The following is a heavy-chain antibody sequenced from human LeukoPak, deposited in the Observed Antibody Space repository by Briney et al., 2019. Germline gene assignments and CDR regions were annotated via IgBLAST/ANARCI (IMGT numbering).Heavy chain of an antibody. V-gene: IGHV3-21*01. D-gene: IGHD3-22*01. J-gene: IGHJ4*02. Sequence: PGGSLRLSCAASGFTFSSYSMNWVRQAPGKGLEWVSSISSSSSYIYYADSVKGRFTISRDNAKNSLYLQMNSLRAEDTAVYYCARVSYGSTGYFFDYWGQGSLVTVSS. CDR2: ISSSSSYI. CDR1: GFTFSSYS. CDR3: ARVSYGSTGYFFDY.